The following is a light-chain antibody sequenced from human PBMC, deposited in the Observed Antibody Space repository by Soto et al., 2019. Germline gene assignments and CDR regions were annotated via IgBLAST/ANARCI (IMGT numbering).Light chain of an antibody. V-gene: IGLV2-14*01. CDR3: SSHTTTDSHV. J-gene: IGLJ1*01. CDR2: DVS. CDR1: SSDIGAWDY. Sequence: QSVLTQPASVSGSPGQSIAISRTGTSSDIGAWDYVSWYQQHPGKAPKLMIYDVSNRPSGVSNRFSGSKSGYTASLTISGLQPEDEADYYCSSHTTTDSHVFGTGTKVTVL.